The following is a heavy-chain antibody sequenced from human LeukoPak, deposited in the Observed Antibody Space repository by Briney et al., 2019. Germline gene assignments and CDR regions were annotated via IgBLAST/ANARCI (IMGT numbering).Heavy chain of an antibody. CDR1: GYTFTSYG. V-gene: IGHV1-18*01. CDR3: AREWGGCSSTSCYGY. J-gene: IGHJ4*02. D-gene: IGHD2-2*01. Sequence: VASVKVSCKASGYTFTSYGISWVRQAPGQGLEWMGWISAYNGNTNYAQKLQGRVTMSTDTSTSTAYMELRSLRSDDTAVYYCAREWGGCSSTSCYGYWGQGTLVTVSS. CDR2: ISAYNGNT.